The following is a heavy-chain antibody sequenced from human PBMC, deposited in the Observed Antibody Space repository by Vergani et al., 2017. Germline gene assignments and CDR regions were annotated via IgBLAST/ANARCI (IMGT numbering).Heavy chain of an antibody. Sequence: EVQLVESGGGLVKPGGSLRLSCAASGFTFSNSWLRWVRQAPAKGLAWLGRIKSKTDGGTTDYAAPVKGRFTISRDDSKNALYLQMNSLKTEDTAVYYCTRGRWFGELQWGYWGQGTLVTVSS. CDR1: GFTFSNSW. CDR2: IKSKTDGGTT. J-gene: IGHJ4*02. V-gene: IGHV3-15*01. CDR3: TRGRWFGELQWGY. D-gene: IGHD3-10*01.